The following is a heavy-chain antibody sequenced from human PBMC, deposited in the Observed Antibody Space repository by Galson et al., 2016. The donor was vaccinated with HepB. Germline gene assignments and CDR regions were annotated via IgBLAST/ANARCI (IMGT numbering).Heavy chain of an antibody. Sequence: PALVKPTQPLTLTCTFSGFSLSTSGMCVSWIRQPPGKALEWLALTDWDDDKYYSTSLKTRLTISKDTSKNQVVLTMTNMDPVDTATYYCARICYSNSWTQDYWGQGTLVTVSS. J-gene: IGHJ4*02. CDR1: GFSLSTSGMC. D-gene: IGHD6-13*01. V-gene: IGHV2-70*01. CDR2: TDWDDDK. CDR3: ARICYSNSWTQDY.